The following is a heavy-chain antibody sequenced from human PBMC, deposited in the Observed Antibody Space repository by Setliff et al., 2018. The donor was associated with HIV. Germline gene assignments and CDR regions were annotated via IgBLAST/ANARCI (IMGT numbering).Heavy chain of an antibody. D-gene: IGHD6-13*01. V-gene: IGHV3-23*01. Sequence: LRLSCAASGFTFSNYAMSWVRQAPGKGLEWVSGISGSAGTTYYADSVKGRFTISRDNSKNTLYLQMNSLRAEDTAVYYCAREGIAAAGSYSYGFGQIDYWGQGTLVTVSS. CDR2: ISGSAGTT. CDR3: AREGIAAAGSYSYGFGQIDY. CDR1: GFTFSNYA. J-gene: IGHJ4*02.